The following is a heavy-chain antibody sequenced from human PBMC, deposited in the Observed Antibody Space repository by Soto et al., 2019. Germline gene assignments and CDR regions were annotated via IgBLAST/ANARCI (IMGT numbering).Heavy chain of an antibody. V-gene: IGHV4-59*08. D-gene: IGHD3-9*01. Sequence: SETLSLTCSVSGGSISSYYWSWIRQPPGKGLEWIGYIYYSVSTNYNPSLKSRVTISVDTSKNQFSLKLSSVTAAGTAVYYCARHSPPMYDILTGTTLDPYYGMDVWGQGTTVTVSS. J-gene: IGHJ6*02. CDR3: ARHSPPMYDILTGTTLDPYYGMDV. CDR1: GGSISSYY. CDR2: IYYSVST.